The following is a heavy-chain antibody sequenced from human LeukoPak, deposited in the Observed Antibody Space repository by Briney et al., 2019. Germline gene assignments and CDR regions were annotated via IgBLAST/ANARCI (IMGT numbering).Heavy chain of an antibody. J-gene: IGHJ3*02. V-gene: IGHV4-59*08. CDR2: IYHSGNT. CDR1: GDSISSYY. Sequence: SETLSLTCTVSGDSISSYYWSWVRQPPGKGLEWLGYIYHSGNTDYNPSLKSRVIMSTDTSINQISLKLSSVTAADTAVYYCARLRLRFKRNGDSTSYEAVYIWGQGTVVTVSS. CDR3: ARLRLRFKRNGDSTSYEAVYI. D-gene: IGHD2-21*01.